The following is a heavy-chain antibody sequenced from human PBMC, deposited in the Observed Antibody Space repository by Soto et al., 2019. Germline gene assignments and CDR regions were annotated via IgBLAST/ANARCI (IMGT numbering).Heavy chain of an antibody. J-gene: IGHJ4*02. CDR1: GGSIRNSSYY. V-gene: IGHV4-39*01. CDR3: VAHGPSAVLTPFVEC. D-gene: IGHD3-3*02. Sequence: QLQLQESGPRLVKPSETLSLTCTVFGGSIRNSSYYWGGIRQPPGKGLEWIGSIYYSGSTYYNPSLKSRATISVDNSKNQFALKLSSATAADTAVYYCVAHGPSAVLTPFVECWGQGTLVTVSS. CDR2: IYYSGST.